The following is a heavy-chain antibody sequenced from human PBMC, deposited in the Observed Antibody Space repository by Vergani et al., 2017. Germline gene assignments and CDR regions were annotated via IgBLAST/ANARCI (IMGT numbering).Heavy chain of an antibody. D-gene: IGHD3-3*01. V-gene: IGHV3-48*04. CDR1: GFTFSSYS. J-gene: IGHJ4*02. Sequence: EVQLVVSGGGLVKPGGSLRLSCAASGFTFSSYSMNWVRQAPGKGLEWVSYISSSSSTIYYADSVKGRFTISRDNAKNSLYLQMNSLRAEDTALYYCAKGFDFWSGYHPFDYWGQGTLVTVSS. CDR2: ISSSSSTI. CDR3: AKGFDFWSGYHPFDY.